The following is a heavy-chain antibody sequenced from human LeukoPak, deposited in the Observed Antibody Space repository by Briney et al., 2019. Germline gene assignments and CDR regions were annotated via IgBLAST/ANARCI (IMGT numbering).Heavy chain of an antibody. D-gene: IGHD3-3*01. CDR2: ISYDGSNK. CDR1: GFTISSYA. CDR3: ARGGSGYYPAALDY. V-gene: IGHV3-30-3*01. J-gene: IGHJ4*02. Sequence: GRSLRLSCAASGFTISSYAIHWVRQAPGKGLEWVAVISYDGSNKYYADSVKGRFTISRDNSKNTLYLQMNSLRAEDTAVYYCARGGSGYYPAALDYWGQGTLVTVSS.